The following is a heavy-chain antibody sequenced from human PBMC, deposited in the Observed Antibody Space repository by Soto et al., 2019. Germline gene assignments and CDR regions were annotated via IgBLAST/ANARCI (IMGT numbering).Heavy chain of an antibody. CDR3: ARTYCGGDCYPTPRYYGMDV. V-gene: IGHV3-11*06. CDR1: RFTFTDYY. J-gene: IGHJ6*02. Sequence: GGSLRLSCAASRFTFTDYYMSWIRQAPGKGLEWVSYISSSGSYTNYADSVKGRFTISRDNAKNSLYLQMNSLRAEDTAVYYCARTYCGGDCYPTPRYYGMDVWGQGTTVTVSS. CDR2: ISSSGSYT. D-gene: IGHD2-21*02.